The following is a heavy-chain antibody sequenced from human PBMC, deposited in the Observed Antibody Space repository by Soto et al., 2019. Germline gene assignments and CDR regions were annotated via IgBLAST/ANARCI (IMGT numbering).Heavy chain of an antibody. V-gene: IGHV4-39*01. CDR2: IYYSGST. CDR1: GGSISSSSYY. D-gene: IGHD6-19*01. Sequence: SETLSLTCTVSGGSISSSSYYWGWIRQPPGKGLEWIGSIYYSGSTYYNPSLKSRVTISVDTSKNQFSLKLSSVTAADTAVYYCASDHSSGWYNWFDPWGQGTLVTVSS. CDR3: ASDHSSGWYNWFDP. J-gene: IGHJ5*02.